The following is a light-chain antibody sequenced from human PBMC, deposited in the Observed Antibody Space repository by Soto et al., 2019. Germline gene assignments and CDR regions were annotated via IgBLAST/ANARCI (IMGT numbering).Light chain of an antibody. CDR2: STN. Sequence: QTVVTQEPSLSVSPGTTVTLTCGLSSGSVSTSYYPSWYQQIPGQPPRTLIYSTNIRSSGVPDRFSGSILGNKAALTITGAQADDECDYYCVLYMGSGLWVFGGGTKVTVL. J-gene: IGLJ3*02. V-gene: IGLV8-61*01. CDR1: SGSVSTSYY. CDR3: VLYMGSGLWV.